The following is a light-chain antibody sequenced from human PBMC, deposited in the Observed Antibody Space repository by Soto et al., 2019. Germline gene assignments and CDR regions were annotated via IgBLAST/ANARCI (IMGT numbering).Light chain of an antibody. V-gene: IGKV3-15*01. CDR2: GAS. J-gene: IGKJ1*01. CDR3: QHYNNWPRT. Sequence: EVMLTQSPGTLSLSPGERATLSCRASQSVSSNYLAWYQQKSGQAPRLLIYGASTRATGIPARFSGSGSGTEFTLTISSLQSEDFAVYYCQHYNNWPRTFGQGTKVEIK. CDR1: QSVSSN.